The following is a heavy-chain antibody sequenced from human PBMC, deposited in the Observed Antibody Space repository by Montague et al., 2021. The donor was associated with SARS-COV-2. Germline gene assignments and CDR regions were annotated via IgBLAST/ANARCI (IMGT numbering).Heavy chain of an antibody. V-gene: IGHV4-39*01. CDR2: LYYSVNT. CDR1: GGSISSSDYY. J-gene: IGHJ4*02. CDR3: ARTNVDFRRGSNWGGAFDY. D-gene: IGHD7-27*01. Sequence: SETLSLTCTVSGGSISSSDYYWGWIRQPPGKGLEWIGSLYYSVNTYYNPSLKRRVTISVDTSKNQFSLKLSSVTAADTAVYYCARTNVDFRRGSNWGGAFDYWGQGTMVAVSS.